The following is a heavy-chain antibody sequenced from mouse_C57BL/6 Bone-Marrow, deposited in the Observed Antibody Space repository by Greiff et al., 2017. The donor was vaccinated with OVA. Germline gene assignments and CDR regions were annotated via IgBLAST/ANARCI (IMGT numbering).Heavy chain of an antibody. CDR3: ARDVLYAMDY. CDR1: GYAFTNYL. Sequence: LVESGAELVRPGTSVKVSCKASGYAFTNYLIEWVKQRPGQGLEWIGVINPGSGGTNYNEKFKGKATLTADKSSSTAYMQLSSLTSEDSAVYFCARDVLYAMDYWGQGTSVTVSS. CDR2: INPGSGGT. J-gene: IGHJ4*01. V-gene: IGHV1-54*01.